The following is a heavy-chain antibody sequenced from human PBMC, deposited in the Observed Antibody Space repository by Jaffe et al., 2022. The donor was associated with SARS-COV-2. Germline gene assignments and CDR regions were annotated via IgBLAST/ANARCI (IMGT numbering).Heavy chain of an antibody. D-gene: IGHD3-10*01. CDR3: ASGGLVRGLKGWFDP. J-gene: IGHJ5*02. CDR1: GDSVSSNSAG. V-gene: IGHV6-1*01. Sequence: QVQLQQSGPGLVKPSQTLSLTCAISGDSVSSNSAGWNWIRQSPSRGLEWLGRTYYRSKWYLDYADSVKSRMTINPDTSKNQISLQLNSVTPEDTAVYYCASGGLVRGLKGWFDPWGQGTLVTVSS. CDR2: TYYRSKWYL.